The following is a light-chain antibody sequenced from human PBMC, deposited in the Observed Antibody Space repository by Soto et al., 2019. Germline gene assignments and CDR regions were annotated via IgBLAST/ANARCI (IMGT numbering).Light chain of an antibody. CDR2: DVS. CDR1: SSDVGGYNY. CDR3: RSYTSSSTLH. V-gene: IGLV2-14*01. Sequence: QSVLTQPASVSGSPGQSITISCTGTSSDVGGYNYVSWYQQHPGKAPKLMIYDVSNRPSGVSNRFSGSKSGNTASLTISGLQAEDEADYYCRSYTSSSTLHFGTGTKVTVL. J-gene: IGLJ1*01.